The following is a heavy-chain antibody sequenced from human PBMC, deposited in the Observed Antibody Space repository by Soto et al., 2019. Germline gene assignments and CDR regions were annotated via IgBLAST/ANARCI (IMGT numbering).Heavy chain of an antibody. CDR2: ISRNGGST. V-gene: IGHV3-64D*09. Sequence: GGSLRLSCSASGFTFSSYAMHWVRQAPGKGLEYVSAISRNGGSTYYGDSVKGRFTISRDNTKNTLYLQMSSLRAEDTGVYYCVEDEGMAAAGRNGGDFEHWGQGTLVTVSS. D-gene: IGHD6-13*01. CDR3: VEDEGMAAAGRNGGDFEH. CDR1: GFTFSSYA. J-gene: IGHJ1*01.